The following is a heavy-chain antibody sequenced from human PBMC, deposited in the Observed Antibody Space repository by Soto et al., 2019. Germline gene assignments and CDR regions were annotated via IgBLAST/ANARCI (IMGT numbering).Heavy chain of an antibody. Sequence: GGSLRPSCAASGFTFSSYGMHWVRQAPGKGLEWVAVISYDGRNKYYADPVKGRFTISRDNSKNTLYLQMSSLRAEDTAVYYCVKDGSSGWPYYYGLDVWGQGTTVTVSS. J-gene: IGHJ6*02. CDR1: GFTFSSYG. CDR2: ISYDGRNK. CDR3: VKDGSSGWPYYYGLDV. V-gene: IGHV3-30*18. D-gene: IGHD6-19*01.